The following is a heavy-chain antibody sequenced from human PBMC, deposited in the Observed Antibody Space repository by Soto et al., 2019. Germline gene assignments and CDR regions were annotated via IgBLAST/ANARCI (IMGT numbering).Heavy chain of an antibody. CDR3: AKYQPMTQPRPYFDY. J-gene: IGHJ4*02. Sequence: GGSLRLSCAASGFTFSSYAMSWIRQAPGKGLGWVSAISSSGGSTFYADSVKGRFTISRDNSRNTLYLQMNSLRAEDTAIYYCAKYQPMTQPRPYFDYWGQGTLVTVSS. CDR1: GFTFSSYA. D-gene: IGHD3-22*01. V-gene: IGHV3-23*01. CDR2: ISSSGGST.